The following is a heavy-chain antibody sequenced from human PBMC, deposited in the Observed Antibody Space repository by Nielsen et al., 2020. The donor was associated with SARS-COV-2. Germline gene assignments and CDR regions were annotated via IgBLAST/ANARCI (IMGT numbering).Heavy chain of an antibody. V-gene: IGHV1-18*04. D-gene: IGHD3-10*01. J-gene: IGHJ2*01. CDR1: GYTFISYG. CDR3: ARDHTMLRGRVLYFDL. CDR2: ISAFNGNT. Sequence: ASVKVSCKASGYTFISYGISWVRQAPGQGLEWMGWISAFNGNTNYAQKPQGRVTMTTDTSTSTAYMELRGLRSDDTAVYYCARDHTMLRGRVLYFDLWGRGTLVTVSS.